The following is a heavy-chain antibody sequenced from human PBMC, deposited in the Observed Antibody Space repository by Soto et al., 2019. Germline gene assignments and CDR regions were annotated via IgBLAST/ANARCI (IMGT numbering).Heavy chain of an antibody. CDR2: ISYRGIT. Sequence: CTVSGGSFSSGAYHWSWVRQHPGQGLEWIASISYRGITYSNPSLKSQLSMSVDTSKNQFSLNLTSVKAADTAVYHCARMSATGTRWFDPWGQGTLVTVSS. CDR3: ARMSATGTRWFDP. D-gene: IGHD6-13*01. J-gene: IGHJ5*02. V-gene: IGHV4-31*01. CDR1: GGSFSSGAYH.